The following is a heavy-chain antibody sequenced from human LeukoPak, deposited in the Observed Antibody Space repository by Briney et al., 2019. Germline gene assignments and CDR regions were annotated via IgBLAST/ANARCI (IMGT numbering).Heavy chain of an antibody. CDR3: ARIAVAGYDY. V-gene: IGHV3-21*01. CDR2: ISSSSSYI. J-gene: IGHJ4*02. CDR1: GFTFSSYS. Sequence: NAGGSLRLSCAASGFTFSSYSMNWVRQAPGKGLEWVSSISSSSSYIYYADSVKGRFTISRGNAKNSLYLQMNSLRAEDTAVYYCARIAVAGYDYWGQGTLVTVSS. D-gene: IGHD6-19*01.